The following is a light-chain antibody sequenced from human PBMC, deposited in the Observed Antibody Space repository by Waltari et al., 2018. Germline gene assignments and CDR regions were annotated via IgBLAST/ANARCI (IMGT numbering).Light chain of an antibody. V-gene: IGKV3-20*01. CDR2: GAS. J-gene: IGKJ4*01. CDR1: QSVTSSY. Sequence: CRASQSVTSSYLAWYQQKPGQAPRLLIYGASSRATGIPNRFSGSGSGTDFTLTITRLEPEDFAVYYCQQYGSSPLTFGGGTKVEIK. CDR3: QQYGSSPLT.